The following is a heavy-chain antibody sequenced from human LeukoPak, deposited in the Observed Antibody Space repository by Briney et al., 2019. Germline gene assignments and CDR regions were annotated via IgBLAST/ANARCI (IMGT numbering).Heavy chain of an antibody. Sequence: GGSLRLSCAASGFTFSSYAMSWVRQAPGKGLEWVSAISGSGGSTYYADSVKGRFTISRDNAKHSLYLQMNSLRAEDTALYYCAKDMVGSAMTEIDYWGQGTLVTVSS. V-gene: IGHV3-23*01. D-gene: IGHD4/OR15-4a*01. CDR3: AKDMVGSAMTEIDY. CDR1: GFTFSSYA. CDR2: ISGSGGST. J-gene: IGHJ4*02.